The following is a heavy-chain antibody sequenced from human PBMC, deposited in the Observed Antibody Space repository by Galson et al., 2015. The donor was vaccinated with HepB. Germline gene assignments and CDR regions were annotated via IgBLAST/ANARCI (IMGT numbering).Heavy chain of an antibody. CDR1: GGSISSSSYY. V-gene: IGHV4-39*01. CDR2: IYYSGST. D-gene: IGHD3-9*01. J-gene: IGHJ2*01. Sequence: ETLSLTCTVSGGSISSSSYYWGWIRQPPGKGLEWIGSIYYSGSTYYNPSLKSRVTISVDTSKNQFSLKLSSVTAADTAVYYCARRRHVLRYFDWLLYGYFDLWGRGTLVTVSS. CDR3: ARRRHVLRYFDWLLYGYFDL.